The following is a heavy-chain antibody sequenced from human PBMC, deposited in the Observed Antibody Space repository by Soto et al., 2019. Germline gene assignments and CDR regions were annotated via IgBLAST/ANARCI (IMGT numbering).Heavy chain of an antibody. J-gene: IGHJ4*02. Sequence: QVQLVQSGAEVKKPGSSVKVSCKASGGTFSSYAISWVRQAPGQGLEWMGGIIPIFGTANYAQKFQGRVXIXAXXSTSTAYMELSSLRSEDTAVYYCARHTTVVTPFDYWGQGTLVTVSS. CDR1: GGTFSSYA. CDR2: IIPIFGTA. CDR3: ARHTTVVTPFDY. V-gene: IGHV1-69*12. D-gene: IGHD4-17*01.